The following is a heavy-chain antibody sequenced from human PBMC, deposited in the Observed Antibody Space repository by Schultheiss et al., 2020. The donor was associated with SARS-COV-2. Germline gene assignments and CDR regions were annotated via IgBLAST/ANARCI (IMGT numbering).Heavy chain of an antibody. D-gene: IGHD5-12*01. CDR2: IDWIGGSR. CDR1: GFTIDDYG. J-gene: IGHJ6*02. Sequence: GESLKISCAASGFTIDDYGMSWVRQVPGKGLEWVSGIDWIGGSRGYADSVKGRFTILRDNAKNSLYLQMNSLRAGDTALYYCARDAGFSGRPTLDVWGQGTTVTVSS. CDR3: ARDAGFSGRPTLDV. V-gene: IGHV3-20*04.